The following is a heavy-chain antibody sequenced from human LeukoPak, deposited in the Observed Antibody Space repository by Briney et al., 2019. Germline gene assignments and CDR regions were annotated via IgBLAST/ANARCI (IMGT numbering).Heavy chain of an antibody. CDR3: ARGRELLYFDY. Sequence: GGSLRLSCAASGFTFSSYAMHWVRQAPGKGLEWVAVISYDGSNKYYADSVKGRFTISRDNSKNTLYLQMNSLRAEDTAVYYCARGRELLYFDYWGQGTRVTVSS. V-gene: IGHV3-30*04. D-gene: IGHD1-26*01. CDR1: GFTFSSYA. CDR2: ISYDGSNK. J-gene: IGHJ4*02.